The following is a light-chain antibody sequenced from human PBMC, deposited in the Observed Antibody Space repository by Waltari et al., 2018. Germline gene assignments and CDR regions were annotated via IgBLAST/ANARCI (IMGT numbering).Light chain of an antibody. CDR2: SNT. Sequence: QSVLTQPPSASGTPGQRVTISCSGSSSNIGSNTVNWYQQLPGTAPKLLIYSNTQLPSGVPDRVSGSKSGTSASLAISGLQSEDEADDYCAAWDDSLNGQVFGGGTKLTVL. CDR1: SSNIGSNT. J-gene: IGLJ3*02. V-gene: IGLV1-44*01. CDR3: AAWDDSLNGQV.